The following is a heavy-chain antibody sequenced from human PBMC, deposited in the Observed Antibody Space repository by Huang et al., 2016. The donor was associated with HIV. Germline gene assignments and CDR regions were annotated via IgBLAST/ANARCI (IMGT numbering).Heavy chain of an antibody. V-gene: IGHV4-34*01. D-gene: IGHD1-1*01. J-gene: IGHJ3*02. Sequence: QVQLQQWGAGLLKPSETLSLTCAVYGGSFSGYYWSWIRQSPGTGLEWIGEINHSESTNYKPSLKSRLTIAVDTSKNRFSLKLSAVTAADTAVYYCARERMMSWLDDHDAFDIWGQGTMVTVSS. CDR1: GGSFSGYY. CDR2: INHSEST. CDR3: ARERMMSWLDDHDAFDI.